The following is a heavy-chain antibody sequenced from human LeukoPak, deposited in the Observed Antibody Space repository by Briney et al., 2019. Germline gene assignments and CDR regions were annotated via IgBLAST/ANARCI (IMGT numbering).Heavy chain of an antibody. D-gene: IGHD1-1*01. V-gene: IGHV3-7*01. CDR2: VSGDRRRT. CDR1: GFTFSRYW. J-gene: IGHJ4*02. CDR3: VRGTFDWKGVDF. Sequence: GGSLRLSCEVSGFTFSRYWMHWVRQAPGKGLERVAKVSGDRRRTDYAESANGRFAVSRDDARNSLHLDMSSLRADDTAMYYCVRGTFDWKGVDFWGQGSLVTVSS.